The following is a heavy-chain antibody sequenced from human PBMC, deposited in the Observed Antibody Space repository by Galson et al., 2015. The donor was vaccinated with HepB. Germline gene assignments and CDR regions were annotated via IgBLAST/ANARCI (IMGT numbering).Heavy chain of an antibody. CDR3: TRGTSSLRVGSHFEY. V-gene: IGHV4-31*03. J-gene: IGHJ4*02. CDR2: IYYNGRT. Sequence: TLSLTCSVSGGSINSGGYYWTWIRQHPGKGLEWIGYIYYNGRTNYNPSLWSRITISLDTSKNQFSLKLTSVIAADTAVYYCTRGTSSLRVGSHFEYWGQGTPVTVSS. CDR1: GGSINSGGYY. D-gene: IGHD1-1*01.